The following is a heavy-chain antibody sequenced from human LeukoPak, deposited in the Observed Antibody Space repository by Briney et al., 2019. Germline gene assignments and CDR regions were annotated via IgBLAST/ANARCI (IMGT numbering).Heavy chain of an antibody. J-gene: IGHJ4*02. CDR2: IKQDGSEK. CDR1: GFTFSSYW. D-gene: IGHD3-10*01. CDR3: VRWIGGFDY. V-gene: IGHV3-7*01. Sequence: GGSLRLSCAASGFTFSSYWMNWVRQTPGKGLEWVANIKQDGSEKYYVDSVEGRFTISRDNAKNSLYLQMNSLRAEDTAVYYCVRWIGGFDYWGQGALVTVSS.